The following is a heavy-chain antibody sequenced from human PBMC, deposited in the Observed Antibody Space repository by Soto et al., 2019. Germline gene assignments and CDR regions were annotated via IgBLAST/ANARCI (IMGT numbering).Heavy chain of an antibody. CDR2: ISYDGSNK. CDR3: ARDYIASGPLLGYFDY. J-gene: IGHJ4*02. D-gene: IGHD2-15*01. Sequence: GGSLRLSCAASGFTFSSYAMHWVRQAPGKGLEWVAVISYDGSNKYYADSVKGRFTISRDNSKNTLYLQMNSLRAEDTAVYYCARDYIASGPLLGYFDYWGQGTLVTVSS. V-gene: IGHV3-30-3*01. CDR1: GFTFSSYA.